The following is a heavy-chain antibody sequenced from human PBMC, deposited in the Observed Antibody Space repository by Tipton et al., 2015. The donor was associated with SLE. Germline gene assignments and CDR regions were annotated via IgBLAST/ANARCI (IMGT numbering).Heavy chain of an antibody. CDR1: GYSISSGYY. D-gene: IGHD1-26*01. CDR3: ARGGTYYYFDY. CDR2: ISYNGNT. J-gene: IGHJ4*02. Sequence: LRLSCTVSGYSISSGYYLNWIRQPPGNGLEYIGTISYNGNTYYNPSLKSRVTISLDTSKSQFSLKLNSVTAADTAVYYCARGGTYYYFDYWSQGTLVSVSS. V-gene: IGHV4-38-2*02.